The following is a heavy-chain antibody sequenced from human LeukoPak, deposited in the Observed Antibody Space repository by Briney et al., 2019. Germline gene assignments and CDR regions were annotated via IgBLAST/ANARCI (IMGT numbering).Heavy chain of an antibody. Sequence: GGSLRLSCAASGFTFSSYSMNWVRQAPGKGLEWVSSTSSSSSYIYYADSVKGRFTISRDNAKNSLYLQMNSLRAEDTAVYYCARDLVGATSKADYWGQGTLVTVSS. CDR2: TSSSSSYI. J-gene: IGHJ4*02. V-gene: IGHV3-21*01. D-gene: IGHD1-26*01. CDR3: ARDLVGATSKADY. CDR1: GFTFSSYS.